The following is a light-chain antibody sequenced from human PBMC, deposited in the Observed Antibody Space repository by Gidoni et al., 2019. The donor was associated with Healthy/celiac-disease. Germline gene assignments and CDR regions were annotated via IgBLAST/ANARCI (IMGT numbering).Light chain of an antibody. CDR1: KLGDKY. CDR3: QAWDSSTVV. J-gene: IGLJ2*01. V-gene: IGLV3-1*01. CDR2: QDS. Sequence: SYQLTHPPSVSVSPGKTASITCSGDKLGDKYACWYQQKPGQSPVLVIYQDSKRPSGITELFSGSNSGNTATLTISGTQAMDEADYYCQAWDSSTVVFGGGTKLTVL.